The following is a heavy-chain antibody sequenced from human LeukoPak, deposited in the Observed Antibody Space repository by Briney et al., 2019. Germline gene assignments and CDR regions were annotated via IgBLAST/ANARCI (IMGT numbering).Heavy chain of an antibody. CDR2: IQGKAYGGAT. CDR3: TRGPHPRCSSSGCYLDY. CDR1: GFTFGDYA. V-gene: IGHV3-49*04. D-gene: IGHD2-2*01. J-gene: IGHJ4*02. Sequence: GGSLRLSCTTSGFTFGDYAMSWVRQAPGKGLEWVGFIQGKAYGGATEYAASVKGRFSISRDDSESIANLQMNNLKTEDTAVYYCTRGPHPRCSSSGCYLDYWGQGTLVTVSS.